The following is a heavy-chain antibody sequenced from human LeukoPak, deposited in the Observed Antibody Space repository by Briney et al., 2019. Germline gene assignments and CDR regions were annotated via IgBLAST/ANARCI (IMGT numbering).Heavy chain of an antibody. CDR2: ISSTSSYI. D-gene: IGHD3-9*01. V-gene: IGHV3-21*01. Sequence: PGGSLRLSCAASGFTFSSYMNWVRQAPGKGLEWVSSISSTSSYIYYADSVKGRFTISRDNAKNSLYLQMNSLRADDTAVYYCARGQSRYFDWYLGFFDYWGQRTLVPVSS. CDR1: GFTFSSY. J-gene: IGHJ4*02. CDR3: ARGQSRYFDWYLGFFDY.